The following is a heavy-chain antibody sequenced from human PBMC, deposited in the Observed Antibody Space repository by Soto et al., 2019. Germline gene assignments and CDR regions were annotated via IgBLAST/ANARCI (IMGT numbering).Heavy chain of an antibody. Sequence: VSLKISCKGSGYSFTSYWIGWVRQMPGKGLEWMGIIYPGDSDTRYSPSFQGQVTISADKSISTAYLQWSSLKASDTAMYYCARLSSGYYGYYYYGMDVWGQGTTVTSP. CDR1: GYSFTSYW. CDR3: ARLSSGYYGYYYYGMDV. J-gene: IGHJ6*02. D-gene: IGHD3-22*01. CDR2: IYPGDSDT. V-gene: IGHV5-51*01.